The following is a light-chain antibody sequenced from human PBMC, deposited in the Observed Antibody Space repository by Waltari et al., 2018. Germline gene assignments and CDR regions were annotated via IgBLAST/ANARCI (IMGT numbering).Light chain of an antibody. V-gene: IGLV2-23*02. J-gene: IGLJ2*01. CDR1: SSDVGSYNL. CDR3: CSYAGSSTFV. CDR2: EVS. Sequence: QSALTQPASVSGSPGQSITISCTGTSSDVGSYNLVSWYQQHPGNAPKLMIYEVSKRPSGGSKRFSGSKAGNTASLTISGLQAEDEADYYCCSYAGSSTFVFGGGTKLTVL.